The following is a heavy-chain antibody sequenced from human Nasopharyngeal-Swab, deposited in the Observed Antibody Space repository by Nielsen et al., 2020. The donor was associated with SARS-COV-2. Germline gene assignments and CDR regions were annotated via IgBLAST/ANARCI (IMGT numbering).Heavy chain of an antibody. CDR1: GFTFSNYG. J-gene: IGHJ4*02. CDR2: IWNDGSNK. D-gene: IGHD4-23*01. CDR3: AAAPSGDYGGY. Sequence: GESLEISCAATGFTFSNYGMHWVRQAPGKGREWVAVIWNDGSNKYYADSVKGRFTISRDNSKNTVYLQMSSPRGEDTAVYYCAAAPSGDYGGYWGQGTLVTVSS. V-gene: IGHV3-33*01.